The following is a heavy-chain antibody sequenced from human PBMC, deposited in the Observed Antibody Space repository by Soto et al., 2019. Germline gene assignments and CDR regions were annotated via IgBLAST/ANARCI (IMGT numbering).Heavy chain of an antibody. CDR2: IYWDDDK. D-gene: IGHD1-20*01. CDR3: AKRLGGYSWNDGYFDY. CDR1: GFSLSTSGVG. J-gene: IGHJ4*02. V-gene: IGHV2-5*02. Sequence: SGPTLVNPTQTLTLTCTFSGFSLSTSGVGVGWIRQPPGKALEWLVLIYWDDDKRYSPSVRSRLTITKDTSKNQVVLTMTNMDPVDTATYYCAKRLGGYSWNDGYFDYWGQGTLVTV.